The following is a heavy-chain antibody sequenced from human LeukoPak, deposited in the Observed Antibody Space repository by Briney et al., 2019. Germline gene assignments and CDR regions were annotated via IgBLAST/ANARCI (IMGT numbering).Heavy chain of an antibody. CDR1: GGSISSYY. D-gene: IGHD2-15*01. CDR3: AREPCVCSGGGCYSGSFDY. V-gene: IGHV4-4*07. CDR2: IYTSGST. Sequence: SETLSLTCTVSGGSISSYYWSWVRQPAGKGLEWIGRIYTSGSTNYNPSLKSRVTMSVDTSKNQFSLKLSSVTAADTAVYYCAREPCVCSGGGCYSGSFDYWGQGTLVTVSS. J-gene: IGHJ4*02.